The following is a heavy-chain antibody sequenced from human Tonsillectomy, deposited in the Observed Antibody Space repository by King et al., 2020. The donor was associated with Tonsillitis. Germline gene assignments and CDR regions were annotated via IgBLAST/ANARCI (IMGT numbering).Heavy chain of an antibody. J-gene: IGHJ6*02. CDR1: GGSISSYY. Sequence: VQLQESGPGLVKPSETLSLTCTVSGGSISSYYWSWIRPPPGKGLEWIGYIYYSGSTNYNPSLKSRVTISVDTSKNQFSLKLSSVTAADTAVYYCARGGYSSSWYGYYYYGMDVWGQGTTVTVSS. CDR2: IYYSGST. D-gene: IGHD6-13*01. V-gene: IGHV4-59*01. CDR3: ARGGYSSSWYGYYYYGMDV.